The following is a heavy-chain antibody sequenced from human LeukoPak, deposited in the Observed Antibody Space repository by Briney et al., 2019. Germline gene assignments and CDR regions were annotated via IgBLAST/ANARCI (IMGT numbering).Heavy chain of an antibody. D-gene: IGHD1-26*01. J-gene: IGHJ2*01. CDR1: GFTFSSYA. CDR3: ARSLKVGATSHFDL. Sequence: GGSLRLSCAASGFTFSSYAMHWVRQAPGKGLEWVAVISYDGSNKYYADSVKGRFTISRDNSKNTLYLQMNSLRAEDTAVYYCARSLKVGATSHFDLWGRGTLVTVSS. V-gene: IGHV3-30-3*01. CDR2: ISYDGSNK.